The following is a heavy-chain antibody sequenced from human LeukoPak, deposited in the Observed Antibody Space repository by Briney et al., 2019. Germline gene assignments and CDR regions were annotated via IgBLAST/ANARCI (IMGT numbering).Heavy chain of an antibody. CDR3: ASTTLDRTYYYYYMDV. V-gene: IGHV3-66*02. CDR1: GFTVSSNY. D-gene: IGHD3/OR15-3a*01. CDR2: IYSGGST. Sequence: GGSLRLSCAASGFTVSSNYMSWVRQAPGKGLEWVSVIYSGGSTYYADSVKGRFTLSRDNSKNTLYLQMNSLRAEDTAVYYCASTTLDRTYYYYYMDVWGKGTTVTVSS. J-gene: IGHJ6*03.